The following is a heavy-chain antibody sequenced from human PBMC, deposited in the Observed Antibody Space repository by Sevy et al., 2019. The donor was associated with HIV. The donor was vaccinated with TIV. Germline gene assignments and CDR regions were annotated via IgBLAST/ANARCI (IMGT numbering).Heavy chain of an antibody. CDR2: MYHSGST. D-gene: IGHD2-15*01. CDR3: ARATGSSAGFDS. V-gene: IGHV4-31*03. J-gene: IGHJ4*01. CDR1: GGSISSGGYF. Sequence: SETLSLTCIVSGGSISSGGYFWSWIRQHPGKGLEWIGYMYHSGSTYYNPSLKSRLSMSMDPSKNQFSLRMSTVTAADTAIYFCARATGSSAGFDSWGHGTVVTVSS.